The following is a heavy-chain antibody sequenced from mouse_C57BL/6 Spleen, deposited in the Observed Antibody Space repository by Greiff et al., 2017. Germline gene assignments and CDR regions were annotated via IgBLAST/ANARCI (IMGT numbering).Heavy chain of an antibody. J-gene: IGHJ3*01. CDR2: INPGNGGT. V-gene: IGHV1-53*01. CDR1: GYTFTSYW. D-gene: IGHD1-1*01. Sequence: QVQLQQSGTELVKPGASVKLSCKASGYTFTSYWMHWVKQRPGQGLEWIGNINPGNGGTNYNERFKSKATLTVDKASSTAYMQLSSLTSEDSAVYYGARDTTVVRRAGFAYWGQGTLVTVSA. CDR3: ARDTTVVRRAGFAY.